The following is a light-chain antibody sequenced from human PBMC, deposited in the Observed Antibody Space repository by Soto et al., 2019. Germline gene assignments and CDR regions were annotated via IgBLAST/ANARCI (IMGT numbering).Light chain of an antibody. CDR1: SSNIGKNY. V-gene: IGLV1-51*02. CDR2: ETN. CDR3: GTWDTSLTVVL. J-gene: IGLJ2*01. Sequence: QAVVTQPPSVSAASGQTVTISCSGGSSNIGKNYVSWYQQLPGTAPKLLIYETNKRPPGIPARFSGSKSGTSATLGISGLETGDDAHYYCGTWDTSLTVVLFGGGTKLTVL.